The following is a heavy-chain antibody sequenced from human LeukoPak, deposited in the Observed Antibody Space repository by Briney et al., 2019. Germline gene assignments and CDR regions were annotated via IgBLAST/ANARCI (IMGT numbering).Heavy chain of an antibody. CDR2: IDWDDDK. J-gene: IGHJ4*02. Sequence: SGPTLVHPTQTLTLTCTFSGFSLRTSGMRVSWIRQPPGKALEWLARIDWDDDKFYSTSLKTRLTISKDTSKNQVVLTMTNMDPVDTATYYCAARISYCGGDCSNFDYWGQGTLVTVSS. CDR1: GFSLRTSGMR. CDR3: AARISYCGGDCSNFDY. V-gene: IGHV2-70*04. D-gene: IGHD2-21*02.